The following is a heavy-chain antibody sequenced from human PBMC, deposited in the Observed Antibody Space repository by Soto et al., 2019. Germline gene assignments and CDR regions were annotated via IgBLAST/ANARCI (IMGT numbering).Heavy chain of an antibody. V-gene: IGHV5-51*01. CDR3: VRSSTYYYYGMDV. CDR2: IYTGDSET. Sequence: GESLKISCKGPGHIINNHWIGWVRQTPGRGLEWMGLIYTGDSETKYSPSFHGRVTFSADKSINTVYLQWRTLKTSDTAMYCCVRSSTYYYYGMDVCGQGSTVTVPS. CDR1: GHIINNHW. J-gene: IGHJ6*02.